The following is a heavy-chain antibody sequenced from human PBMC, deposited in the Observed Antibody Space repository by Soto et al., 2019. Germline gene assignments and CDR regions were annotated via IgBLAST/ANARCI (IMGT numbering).Heavy chain of an antibody. CDR3: ARTSGAGKYYYGMDV. D-gene: IGHD6-13*01. V-gene: IGHV5-51*01. J-gene: IGHJ6*02. CDR1: GYSFANYW. CDR2: IYPGDSDT. Sequence: GESLKISCKGSGYSFANYWIGWVRQMPGKGLEWMGIIYPGDSDTRYSPSFQGQVTISADKSISTAYLQWSSLKASDTAMYYCARTSGAGKYYYGMDVWGQGTTVTVSS.